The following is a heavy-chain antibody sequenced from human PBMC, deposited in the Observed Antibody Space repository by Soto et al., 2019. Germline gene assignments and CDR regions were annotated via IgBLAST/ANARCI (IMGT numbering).Heavy chain of an antibody. J-gene: IGHJ4*02. V-gene: IGHV4-31*03. Sequence: SETLSLTCTVSGGSISSGGYYWSWIRQHPGKGLEWIGYIYYSGSTYYNPSLKSRVTTSVDTSKNQFSLKLSSVTAADTAVYYCARGHRIAAAATGYFDYWGQGTLVAVSS. D-gene: IGHD6-13*01. CDR1: GGSISSGGYY. CDR2: IYYSGST. CDR3: ARGHRIAAAATGYFDY.